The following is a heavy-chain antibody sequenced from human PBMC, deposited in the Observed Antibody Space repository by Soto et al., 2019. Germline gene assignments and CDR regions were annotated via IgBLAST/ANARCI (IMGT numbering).Heavy chain of an antibody. V-gene: IGHV1-69*01. D-gene: IGHD2-8*01. CDR1: GGTFRSYA. Sequence: QVQLVQSGAEVKKPGSSVKVSCKASGGTFRSYAISWVRQAPGQGLEWMGGIIPIFGTANYAQKFQCRVTIAADESTSTAYMELSSLRSEDTAVYDCARDTLGYCTNGVCYRLDYWGQGTLVTVSS. CDR3: ARDTLGYCTNGVCYRLDY. CDR2: IIPIFGTA. J-gene: IGHJ4*02.